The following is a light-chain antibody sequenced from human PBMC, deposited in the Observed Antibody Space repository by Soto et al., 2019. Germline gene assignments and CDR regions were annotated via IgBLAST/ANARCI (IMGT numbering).Light chain of an antibody. CDR1: ISNIGSNY. J-gene: IGLJ1*01. CDR2: RNN. V-gene: IGLV1-47*01. Sequence: QSALTQPPSASGTPGQRVTISCSGSISNIGSNYVYWYQQLPGTAPKVLSNRNNQRPSGVPDRFSGSKSGTSASLAISGLRSEDEADYYCAAWDDSLSSYVFGTGTKLTVL. CDR3: AAWDDSLSSYV.